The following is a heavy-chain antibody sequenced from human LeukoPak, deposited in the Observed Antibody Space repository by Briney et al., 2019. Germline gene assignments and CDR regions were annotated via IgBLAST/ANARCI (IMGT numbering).Heavy chain of an antibody. CDR3: ASPYYDSSGYYYVNDY. V-gene: IGHV4-39*01. CDR2: IYYSGST. J-gene: IGHJ4*02. D-gene: IGHD3-22*01. Sequence: SQTLSLTRTVSGGSISSGDYYWSWIRQPPGKGLEWIGSIYYSGSTYYNPSLKSRVTISVDASKNQFSLKLSSVTAADTAVYYCASPYYDSSGYYYVNDYWGQGTLVTVSS. CDR1: GGSISSGDYY.